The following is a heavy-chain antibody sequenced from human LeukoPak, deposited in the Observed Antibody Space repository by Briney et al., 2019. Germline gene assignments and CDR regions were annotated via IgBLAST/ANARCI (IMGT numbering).Heavy chain of an antibody. Sequence: SETLSLTCTVSGGSTSSSSYYWGWIRQPPGKGLEWIGSIYYSGSTYYNPSLKSRVTISVDTSKNQFSLKLSSVTAADTAVYYCAREIKEDYFDYWGQGTLVTVSS. CDR2: IYYSGST. J-gene: IGHJ4*02. CDR3: AREIKEDYFDY. V-gene: IGHV4-39*02. CDR1: GGSTSSSSYY.